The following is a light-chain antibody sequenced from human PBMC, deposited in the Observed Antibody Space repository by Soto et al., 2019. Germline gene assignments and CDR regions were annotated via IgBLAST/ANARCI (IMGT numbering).Light chain of an antibody. CDR2: GAS. Sequence: EGLLTQSPGTPSLSPGERATLSCRASQSVSNYLAWYQQKPGQAPRLLIYGASSRASGIPDRFSGSGSGTDFTLTISRLEPEDFAVYYCQQFGSSPGTFGQGTKVDIK. CDR3: QQFGSSPGT. V-gene: IGKV3-20*01. J-gene: IGKJ1*01. CDR1: QSVSNY.